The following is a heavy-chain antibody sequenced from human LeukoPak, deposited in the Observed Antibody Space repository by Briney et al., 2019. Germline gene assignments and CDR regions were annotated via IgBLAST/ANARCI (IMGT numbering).Heavy chain of an antibody. V-gene: IGHV1-8*03. J-gene: IGHJ4*02. CDR3: ARGERDDYSKNFDY. D-gene: IGHD4-11*01. CDR2: MNPNSGNT. Sequence: ASVKDSCKASGYTFTSYDINWVRQATGQGLEWMGWMNPNSGNTGYAQKFQGRVTITRNTSISTAYMELSSLRSEDTAVYYCARGERDDYSKNFDYWGQGTLVTVSS. CDR1: GYTFTSYD.